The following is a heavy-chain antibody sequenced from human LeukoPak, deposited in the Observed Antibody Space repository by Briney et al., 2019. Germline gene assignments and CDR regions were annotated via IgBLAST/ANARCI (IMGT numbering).Heavy chain of an antibody. CDR1: GFTFSDRY. CDR3: AKDRLSGRSTVTTRWHYYYYYYMDV. V-gene: IGHV3-11*04. CDR2: ISPNGNTI. J-gene: IGHJ6*03. Sequence: GGSLRLSCGAAGFTFSDRYMSWIRQAPGKGMEWVAYISPNGNTIHYADSVKGRFTISRDNAKNSLFLQVNSLRAEDTAVYYCAKDRLSGRSTVTTRWHYYYYYYMDVWGKGTTVTISS. D-gene: IGHD4-17*01.